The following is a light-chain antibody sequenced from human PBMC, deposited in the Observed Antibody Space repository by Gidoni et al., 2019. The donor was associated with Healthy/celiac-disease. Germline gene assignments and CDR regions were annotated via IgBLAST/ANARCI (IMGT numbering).Light chain of an antibody. CDR2: LGS. J-gene: IGKJ3*01. CDR3: MQALQTPFA. V-gene: IGKV2-28*01. CDR1: QSLLHSNGYNY. Sequence: IVMTQPPLSLPVTPGEPASISCRSSQSLLHSNGYNYLDWYLQKPGQSPQLLIYLGSNRASGVPDRFSGSGSGTDFTLKISRVEAEDVGVYYCMQALQTPFAFGPGTKVDIK.